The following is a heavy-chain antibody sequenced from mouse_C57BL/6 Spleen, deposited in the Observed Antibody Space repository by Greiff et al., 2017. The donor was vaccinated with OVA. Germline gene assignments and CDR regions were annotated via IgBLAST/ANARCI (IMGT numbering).Heavy chain of an antibody. J-gene: IGHJ4*01. CDR3: ASITTVVAVYYAMDY. CDR2: IDPEDGET. CDR1: GFNIKDYY. V-gene: IGHV14-2*01. D-gene: IGHD1-1*01. Sequence: VQLQQSGAELVKPGASVKLSCTASGFNIKDYYMHWVKQRTEQGLEWIGRIDPEDGETKYAPKFQGKATITADTSSNTAYLQLSSLTSEDTAVYYCASITTVVAVYYAMDYWGQGTSVTVSS.